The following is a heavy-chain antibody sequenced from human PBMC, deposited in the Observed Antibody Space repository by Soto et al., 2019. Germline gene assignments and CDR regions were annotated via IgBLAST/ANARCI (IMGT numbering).Heavy chain of an antibody. D-gene: IGHD3-10*01. CDR2: INAGNGNT. J-gene: IGHJ4*02. CDR1: GYTFTNYA. Sequence: QVQLVQSGTEVKKPGASVKVSCKASGYTFTNYAMQWVRQAPGQRFEWMGWINAGNGNTRYSQNFQGRVTITRDTSASTAYMELSSLISEDAAVYYCARGIWTRARGAYYFDHWGQGTLVTVSS. V-gene: IGHV1-3*01. CDR3: ARGIWTRARGAYYFDH.